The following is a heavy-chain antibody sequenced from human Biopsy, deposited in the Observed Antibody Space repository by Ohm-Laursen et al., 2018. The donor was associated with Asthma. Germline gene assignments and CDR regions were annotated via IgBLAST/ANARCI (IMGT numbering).Heavy chain of an antibody. D-gene: IGHD4-17*01. J-gene: IGHJ4*02. CDR3: ASDFPKDYVRYNFQF. CDR1: GYSLTDLS. V-gene: IGHV1-24*01. Sequence: ASVKVPCKISGYSLTDLSMHWVRQAPGQGLEWMGGHDHEEGGTVNARRFQGRVTMTEDTSTDTAYMELSSLSSDDTAAYYCASDFPKDYVRYNFQFWGQGTLVTVSS. CDR2: HDHEEGGT.